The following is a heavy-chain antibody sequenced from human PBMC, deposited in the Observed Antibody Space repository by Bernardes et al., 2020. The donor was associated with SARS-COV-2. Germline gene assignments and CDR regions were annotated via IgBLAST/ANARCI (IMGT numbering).Heavy chain of an antibody. Sequence: GGSLRLSCTASGFTFSAYWLSWVRQAPGKGLEWVAAINQDGSQVHYLESARGRFTISRDNAKSSLYLQMNRLGLGDTALYYCARNSADFGTYRAYYYGIDVWGRGTTVSVSS. J-gene: IGHJ6*02. V-gene: IGHV3-7*01. CDR2: INQDGSQV. D-gene: IGHD3-16*01. CDR1: GFTFSAYW. CDR3: ARNSADFGTYRAYYYGIDV.